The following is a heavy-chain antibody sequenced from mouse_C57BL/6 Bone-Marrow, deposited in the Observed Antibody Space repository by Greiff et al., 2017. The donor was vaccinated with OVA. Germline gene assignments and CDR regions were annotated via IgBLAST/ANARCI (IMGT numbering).Heavy chain of an antibody. CDR2: INPSSGYT. V-gene: IGHV1-4*01. D-gene: IGHD1-1*01. CDR1: GYTFTSYT. CDR3: ASLLLRPAY. J-gene: IGHJ2*01. Sequence: QVQLKESGAELARPGASVKMSCKASGYTFTSYTMHWVKQRPGQGLEWIGYINPSSGYTKYNQKFKDKATLTADKSSSTAYMQLSSLTSEDSAVYYCASLLLRPAYWGQGTTLTVSS.